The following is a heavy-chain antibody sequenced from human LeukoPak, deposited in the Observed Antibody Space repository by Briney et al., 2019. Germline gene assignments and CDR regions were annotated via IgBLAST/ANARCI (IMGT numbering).Heavy chain of an antibody. Sequence: GASVKVSCKASGYTFTSYDINWVRQATGQGLEWMGWMNPNSGNTGYAQKFQGRVTMTRNTSISTAYMELSSLRSEDTAVYYCARGLYYGSGSYHRARNWFDPWGQGTLVTVSS. CDR1: GYTFTSYD. D-gene: IGHD3-10*01. V-gene: IGHV1-8*01. J-gene: IGHJ5*02. CDR3: ARGLYYGSGSYHRARNWFDP. CDR2: MNPNSGNT.